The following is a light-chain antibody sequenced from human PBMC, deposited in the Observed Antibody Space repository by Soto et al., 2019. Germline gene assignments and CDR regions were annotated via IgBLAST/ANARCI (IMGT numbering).Light chain of an antibody. J-gene: IGKJ1*01. CDR3: QQYNTQMT. CDR2: AAF. V-gene: IGKV1-5*01. CDR1: QSISRW. Sequence: EIPMTQSPASLSVSPGERVTLTCRASQSISRWLAWYQQTPGKAPKLLIYAAFSLQSGVPSRFSGSGSGTEFTLTISRLQADDFATYYCQQYNTQMTFGQGTKVDIK.